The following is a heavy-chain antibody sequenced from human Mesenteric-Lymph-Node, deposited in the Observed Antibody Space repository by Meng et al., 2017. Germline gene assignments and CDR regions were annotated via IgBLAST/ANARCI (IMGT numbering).Heavy chain of an antibody. CDR3: ARDPPIKGSGSYSDY. J-gene: IGHJ4*02. CDR2: INTNTGNP. CDR1: EYTFTTDQ. D-gene: IGHD3-10*01. Sequence: QVQLVQSGTDVKKPGASVKASCKASEYTFTTDQINWVRQATGQGLEWMGWINTNTGNPTYAQGFTGRFVFSLDTSVSTAYLQICSLKAEDTAVYYCARDPPIKGSGSYSDYWGQGTLVTVSS. V-gene: IGHV7-4-1*01.